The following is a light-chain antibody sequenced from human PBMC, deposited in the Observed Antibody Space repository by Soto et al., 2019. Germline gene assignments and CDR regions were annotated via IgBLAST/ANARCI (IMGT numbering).Light chain of an antibody. V-gene: IGKV3-20*01. CDR3: QQYGSSPIT. CDR1: QSVSSR. CDR2: GAA. Sequence: EIVLTQSPGTLSLSPGERATLSCRASQSVSSRLAWYQQKPGQAPRLLISGAASRATGIPDRISGSGLAADVPLAIRRLEPEDFARYYCQQYGSSPITFGQGTGLELK. J-gene: IGKJ5*01.